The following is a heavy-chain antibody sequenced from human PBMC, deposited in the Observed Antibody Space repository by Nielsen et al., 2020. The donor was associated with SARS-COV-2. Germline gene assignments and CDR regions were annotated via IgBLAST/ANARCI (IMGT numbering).Heavy chain of an antibody. CDR3: ARGIYSWDYFDS. Sequence: SETLSLTCTVSGGSISSYYWSWIRQPPGKGLEWIGYIYYTGSSSYNPSLNDQVTISVDTSKNQFSLSPSSVTTADTAVYYCARGIYSWDYFDSWGQGTLVTVSS. CDR2: IYYTGSS. V-gene: IGHV4-59*01. CDR1: GGSISSYY. J-gene: IGHJ4*02. D-gene: IGHD4-11*01.